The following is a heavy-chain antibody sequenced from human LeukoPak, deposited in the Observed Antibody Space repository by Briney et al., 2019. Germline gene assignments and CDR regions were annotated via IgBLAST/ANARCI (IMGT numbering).Heavy chain of an antibody. CDR3: ARWKSLKGTFDY. CDR1: GFTFSNHA. CDR2: ISYDGNKK. Sequence: GGSLRLSCEASGFTFSNHAMNWVRQAPGKGLEWVAVISYDGNKKYYADSVEGRFTISRDNSKNTLYLQMNSLRAEDTAVYYCARWKSLKGTFDYWGQGTLVTVSS. V-gene: IGHV3-30*04. J-gene: IGHJ4*02. D-gene: IGHD1-7*01.